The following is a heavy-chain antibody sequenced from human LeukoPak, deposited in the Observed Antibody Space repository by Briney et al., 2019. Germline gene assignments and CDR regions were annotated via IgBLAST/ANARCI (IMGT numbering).Heavy chain of an antibody. CDR2: IYYTGST. V-gene: IGHV4-59*08. CDR3: ARHRAYSSSSPFDY. Sequence: PSETLSLTRSVSGGSISSLYWSWIRQPPGKGLEWIGYIYYTGSTNYNPSLKSRVTMFVDMSKNQFSLRLSSVTAADTAVYYCARHRAYSSSSPFDYWGQGTLATVSS. CDR1: GGSISSLY. D-gene: IGHD6-6*01. J-gene: IGHJ4*02.